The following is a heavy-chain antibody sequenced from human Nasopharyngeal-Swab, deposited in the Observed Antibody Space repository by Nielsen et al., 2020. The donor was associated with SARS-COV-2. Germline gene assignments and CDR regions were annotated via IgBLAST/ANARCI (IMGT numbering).Heavy chain of an antibody. CDR1: GYTFTSYA. CDR2: INAGNGNT. CDR3: ARERLAAADRYGMDV. D-gene: IGHD6-13*01. V-gene: IGHV1-3*01. Sequence: ASVKVSCKASGYTFTSYAMHWVRQAPGQRFEWMGWINAGNGNTKYSQKFQGRVTITRDTSASTAYMELSSLRSEDTAVYYCARERLAAADRYGMDVWGQGTTVTVSS. J-gene: IGHJ6*02.